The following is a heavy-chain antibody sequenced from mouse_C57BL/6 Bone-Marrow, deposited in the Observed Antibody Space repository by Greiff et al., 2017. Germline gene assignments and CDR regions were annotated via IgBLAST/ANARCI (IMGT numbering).Heavy chain of an antibody. Sequence: EVHGVESGGDLVKPGGSLKLSCAASGFTFSSYGMSWVRQTPDKRLEWVATISSSGSYTYYPDSVKGRFTISRDNAKNTLYLQMSSLKSEDTAMYYCARSFYDWFAYWGQGTLVTVSA. D-gene: IGHD2-3*01. J-gene: IGHJ3*01. V-gene: IGHV5-6*01. CDR2: ISSSGSYT. CDR1: GFTFSSYG. CDR3: ARSFYDWFAY.